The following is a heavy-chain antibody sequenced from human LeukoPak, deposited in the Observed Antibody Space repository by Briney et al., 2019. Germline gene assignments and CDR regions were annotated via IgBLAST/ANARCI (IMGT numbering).Heavy chain of an antibody. D-gene: IGHD5-18*01. CDR1: GGSISSYY. V-gene: IGHV4-4*07. Sequence: SETLSLTCTVSGGSISSYYWSWIRQPAGKGLEWIGRIYTSGSTNYNPSLKSRVTMSVDTSKNQFSLKLSSVTAADTAVYYCARVHSYGYSDYFDYWGQGTLVTVSS. CDR3: ARVHSYGYSDYFDY. J-gene: IGHJ4*02. CDR2: IYTSGST.